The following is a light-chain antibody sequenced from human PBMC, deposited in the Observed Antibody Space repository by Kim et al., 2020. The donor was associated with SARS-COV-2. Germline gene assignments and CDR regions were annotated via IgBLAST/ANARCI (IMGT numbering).Light chain of an antibody. CDR2: LESDGSY. Sequence: QPVLTQSSSAAASLGSSVNLTCTLSSGYNSYIIAWHQQQPGKAPRFLMKLESDGSYNKGSGFPDRFSGSSSGADRYLSISNLQSEDEADYYCETWDSNGRVFGGGTQLTVL. J-gene: IGLJ3*02. CDR3: ETWDSNGRV. CDR1: SGYNSYI. V-gene: IGLV4-60*03.